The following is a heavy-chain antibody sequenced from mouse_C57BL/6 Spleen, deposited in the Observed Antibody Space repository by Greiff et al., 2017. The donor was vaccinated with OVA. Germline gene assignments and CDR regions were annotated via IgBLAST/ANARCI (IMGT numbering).Heavy chain of an antibody. CDR2: IHPTSGSP. V-gene: IGHV1-64*01. CDR3: ARCDYDYDVWFAY. CDR1: GYTFTSYW. J-gene: IGHJ3*01. Sequence: QVQLQQPGAELVKPGASVKLSCKASGYTFTSYWMHWVKQRPGQGLEWIGMIHPTSGSPNYNEKFKSKATLTVDKSSSTAYMQLSSLTSEAAAVYYCARCDYDYDVWFAYWGQGTLVTVSA. D-gene: IGHD2-4*01.